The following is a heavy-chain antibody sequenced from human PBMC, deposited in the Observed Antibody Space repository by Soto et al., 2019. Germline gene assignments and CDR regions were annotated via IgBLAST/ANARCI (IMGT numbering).Heavy chain of an antibody. CDR1: GYRFTSYW. D-gene: IGHD2-2*02. CDR3: ARQGYCSNTACYTVDY. CDR2: IYPVDSNT. J-gene: IGHJ4*02. V-gene: IGHV5-51*01. Sequence: GESLKISCRGSGYRFTSYWIGWVRQMPGKGLEWLGIIYPVDSNTRYSPSFQVQVTISADKSISSAYLQWTSLKASDTAMYYCARQGYCSNTACYTVDYWGQGTLVTVSS.